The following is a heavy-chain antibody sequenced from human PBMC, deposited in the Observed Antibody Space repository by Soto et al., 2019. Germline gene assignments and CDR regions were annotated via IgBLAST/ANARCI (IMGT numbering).Heavy chain of an antibody. D-gene: IGHD2-21*01. Sequence: SETRSLTCSVSGGYINKSNYFWGWISQPPGKGLEWIGSILYSGTTSYNSSLKSRVTISVDTSKNQFSLKLSSVTAADTAVYYCARLGWGNGDSDYWGQGILVTVSS. V-gene: IGHV4-39*01. J-gene: IGHJ4*02. CDR2: ILYSGTT. CDR1: GGYINKSNYF. CDR3: ARLGWGNGDSDY.